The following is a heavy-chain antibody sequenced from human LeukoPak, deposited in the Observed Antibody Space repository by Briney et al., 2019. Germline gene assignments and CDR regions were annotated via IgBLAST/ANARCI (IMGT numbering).Heavy chain of an antibody. CDR2: INPGSGAT. D-gene: IGHD2-2*01. V-gene: IGHV1-2*02. CDR1: GYTFTSYG. J-gene: IGHJ4*02. Sequence: APVKVSCKASGYTFTSYGISWVRQAPGQGLEWMGWINPGSGATNCAQRFHGRVTMTRDTSISTVYMELSRLRSDDTAVYYCARDVGEYCSSINCHASDYWGQGTLVTVSS. CDR3: ARDVGEYCSSINCHASDY.